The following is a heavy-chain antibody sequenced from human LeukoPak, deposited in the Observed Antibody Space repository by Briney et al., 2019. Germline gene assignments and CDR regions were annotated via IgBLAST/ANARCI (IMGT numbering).Heavy chain of an antibody. Sequence: GGSLRLSCAASGFTFSSYGMHWVRQAPGKGLEWVAVIWYDGSNKYYADSVKGRFIISRDNSKNTLYLQMNSLRAEDTAVYYCAIRTHVDIVATLGERVKKGLDYWGQGTPVTVSS. CDR3: AIRTHVDIVATLGERVKKGLDY. V-gene: IGHV3-33*01. CDR1: GFTFSSYG. J-gene: IGHJ4*02. D-gene: IGHD5-12*01. CDR2: IWYDGSNK.